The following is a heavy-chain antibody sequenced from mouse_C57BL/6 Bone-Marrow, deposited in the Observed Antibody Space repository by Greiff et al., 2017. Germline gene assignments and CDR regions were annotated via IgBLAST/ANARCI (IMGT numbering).Heavy chain of an antibody. CDR1: GYTFTNYW. D-gene: IGHD1-1*01. CDR2: IYPGGGYT. J-gene: IGHJ3*01. CDR3: ARYYYYGSSPRWFAY. V-gene: IGHV1-63*01. Sequence: QVQLKESGAELVRPGTSVKMSCKASGYTFTNYWIGWAKQRPGHGLEWIGDIYPGGGYTNYNEKFKSKATLTVDKSSSTAYMQLSSLTSEDSAVYYCARYYYYGSSPRWFAYWGQGTLVTVSA.